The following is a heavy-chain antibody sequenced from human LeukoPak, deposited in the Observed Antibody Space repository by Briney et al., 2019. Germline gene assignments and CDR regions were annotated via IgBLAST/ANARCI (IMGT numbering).Heavy chain of an antibody. V-gene: IGHV3-30*03. CDR1: GFTFSSYG. CDR3: AIIYDILTGQQSIDAFDI. D-gene: IGHD3-9*01. CDR2: ISYDGSNK. J-gene: IGHJ3*02. Sequence: GGSLRLSCAASGFTFSSYGMHWVRQAPGKGLEWVAVISYDGSNKYYADSVKGRFTISRDNSKNTLYLQMNSLRAEDTAVYYCAIIYDILTGQQSIDAFDIWGQGTMVTVSS.